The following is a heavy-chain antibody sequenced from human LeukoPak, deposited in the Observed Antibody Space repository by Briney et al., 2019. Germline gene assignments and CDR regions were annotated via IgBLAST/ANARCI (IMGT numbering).Heavy chain of an antibody. Sequence: RGESLKISCKGSGYSFTSYWLGWVRQMSGKGLEWMGIIYPGDSDTRYSPSFQGQVTISADKSISTAYLQWSSLKASDTAMYYCARSLTGSYSGSYYGDYWGQGTLVTVSS. CDR2: IYPGDSDT. D-gene: IGHD1-26*01. J-gene: IGHJ4*02. V-gene: IGHV5-51*01. CDR3: ARSLTGSYSGSYYGDY. CDR1: GYSFTSYW.